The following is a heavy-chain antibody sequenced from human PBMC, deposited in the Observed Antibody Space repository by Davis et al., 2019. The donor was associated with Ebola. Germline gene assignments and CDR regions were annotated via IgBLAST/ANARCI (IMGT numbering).Heavy chain of an antibody. CDR2: IYYSGST. J-gene: IGHJ5*02. Sequence: SETLSLTCTVSGGSISSHYWSWIRQPPGKGLEWIGYIYYSGSTNYNPSLKSRVTISVDTSKNQFSLKMNSVAAADTAVYYCARDNFYDSSGYLSFDPWGQGTLVTVSS. V-gene: IGHV4-59*11. D-gene: IGHD3-22*01. CDR1: GGSISSHY. CDR3: ARDNFYDSSGYLSFDP.